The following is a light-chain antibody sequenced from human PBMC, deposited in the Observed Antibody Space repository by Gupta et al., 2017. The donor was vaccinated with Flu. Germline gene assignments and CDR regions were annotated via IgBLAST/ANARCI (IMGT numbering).Light chain of an antibody. CDR2: VAS. CDR1: QHIDNY. J-gene: IGKJ1*01. CDR3: QQSDSPPWT. V-gene: IGKV1-39*01. Sequence: DIQMTQSPSFLPASVGDRVTITCRTSQHIDNYLNWYQQKPGKAPKLLIYVASTLQSGVPSGFSGSGFGTDFTLTISSLQPEDFATYYCQQSDSPPWTFGQGTKVEIK.